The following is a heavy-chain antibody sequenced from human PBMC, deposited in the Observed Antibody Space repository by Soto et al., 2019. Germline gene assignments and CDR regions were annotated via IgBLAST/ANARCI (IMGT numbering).Heavy chain of an antibody. Sequence: PSETLSLTCTVSGVSISSSKNYWGWLGQPPGKGLESIGTITYTGSNYDNPSLNGRVIITADTSNNQFSLKPSYLTVADTAGYYCSRRYSFGSGRYGVDVWGQGTMVTVSS. CDR3: SRRYSFGSGRYGVDV. J-gene: IGHJ6*02. V-gene: IGHV4-39*01. D-gene: IGHD3-10*01. CDR1: GVSISSSKNY. CDR2: ITYTGSN.